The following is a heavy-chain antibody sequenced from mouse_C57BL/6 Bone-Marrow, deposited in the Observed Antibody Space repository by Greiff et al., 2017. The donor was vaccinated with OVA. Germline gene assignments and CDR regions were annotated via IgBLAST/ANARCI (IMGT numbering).Heavy chain of an antibody. V-gene: IGHV1-72*01. J-gene: IGHJ2*01. Sequence: QVHVKQPGAELVKPGASVKLSCKASGYTFTSYWMHWVKQRPGRGLEWIGRIDPNSGGTKYNEKFKSKATLTVDKPSSTAYMQLSSLTSEDSAVYYCARGDGNYLYYFDYWGQGTTLTVSS. CDR1: GYTFTSYW. CDR3: ARGDGNYLYYFDY. CDR2: IDPNSGGT. D-gene: IGHD2-1*01.